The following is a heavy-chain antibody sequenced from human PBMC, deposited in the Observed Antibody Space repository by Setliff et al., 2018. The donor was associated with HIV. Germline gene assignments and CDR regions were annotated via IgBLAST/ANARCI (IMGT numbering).Heavy chain of an antibody. J-gene: IGHJ4*02. D-gene: IGHD3-22*01. CDR3: AKISVYVSSGYLAYYFDD. CDR1: GYTFTRYY. Sequence: GASVKVSCKASGYTFTRYYMHWVRQAPGQGLEWMGRINPNSGGTNYAQKLQGRVTMTTDTSTSTAYMELSSLRSEDTAVYYCAKISVYVSSGYLAYYFDDWGQGTLVTVSS. CDR2: INPNSGGT. V-gene: IGHV1-2*06.